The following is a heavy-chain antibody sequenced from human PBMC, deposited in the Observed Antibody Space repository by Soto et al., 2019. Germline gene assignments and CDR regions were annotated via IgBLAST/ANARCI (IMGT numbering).Heavy chain of an antibody. V-gene: IGHV4-59*08. J-gene: IGHJ4*02. CDR3: ARNYGDYVDY. Sequence: QVQLQESGPGLVKPSETLSLTCTVSGGSIRSYSWSWIRQPPGKGLECIGYIYYSGSTNYNPSLKSRVTISVDTSKNQFSLKLSSVTAADTAIYYCARNYGDYVDYWGQGTLVTVSS. CDR2: IYYSGST. CDR1: GGSIRSYS. D-gene: IGHD4-17*01.